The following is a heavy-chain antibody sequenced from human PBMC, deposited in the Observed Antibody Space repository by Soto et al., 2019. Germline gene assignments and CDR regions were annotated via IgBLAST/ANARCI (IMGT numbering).Heavy chain of an antibody. CDR1: GASSSSYY. J-gene: IGHJ5*02. CDR3: ARLFCRDAVRRNWFDP. Sequence: QVQLQESGPGLVKSSETLSLTCTVSGASSSSYYWSWIRQPPGKGLEWIGYMNDFGRTIYNPSLKSRVPVSIDRSKCQFSLKVSSFLAADTSVYYCARLFCRDAVRRNWFDPWGQGTLVTVSS. D-gene: IGHD2-8*01. CDR2: MNDFGRT. V-gene: IGHV4-59*01.